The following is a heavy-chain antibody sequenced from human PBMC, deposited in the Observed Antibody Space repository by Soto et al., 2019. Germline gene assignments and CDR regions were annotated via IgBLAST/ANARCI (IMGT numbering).Heavy chain of an antibody. Sequence: GSLRLSCAASGFTFSSYAMSWVRQAPGKGLEWVSAISGSGGSTYYADSVKGRFTISRDNSKNTLYLQMNSLRAEDTAVYYCAKDSQYYDFWSGYRPAKYLDYWGQGTLVTVSS. CDR3: AKDSQYYDFWSGYRPAKYLDY. V-gene: IGHV3-23*01. CDR1: GFTFSSYA. D-gene: IGHD3-3*01. CDR2: ISGSGGST. J-gene: IGHJ4*02.